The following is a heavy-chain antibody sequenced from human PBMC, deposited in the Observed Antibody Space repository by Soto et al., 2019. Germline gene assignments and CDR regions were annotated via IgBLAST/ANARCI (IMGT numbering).Heavy chain of an antibody. CDR2: MNPNSGNT. V-gene: IGHV1-8*01. CDR3: ARDCDEIYYYDSSGHPFDY. CDR1: GYTSTSYD. Sequence: ASVKVSCKASGYTSTSYDINWVRQATGQGLEWMGWMNPNSGNTGYAQKFQGRDTMTRNTSISTDYKELSSLRSDDTAVFYCARDCDEIYYYDSSGHPFDYWGQGTLVTVSS. J-gene: IGHJ4*02. D-gene: IGHD3-22*01.